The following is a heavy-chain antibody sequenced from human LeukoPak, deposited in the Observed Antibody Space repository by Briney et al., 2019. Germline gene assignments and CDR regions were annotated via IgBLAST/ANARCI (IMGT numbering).Heavy chain of an antibody. J-gene: IGHJ4*02. Sequence: SETLSLTCAVSGGSISGYYWSWIRQPPGKGLEWIGYIFYSGSTNYNPSLKSRVAISVDTSKNQFSLKLSSVTAADTAVYYCARGEWDLLFDYWGQGTLVTVSS. CDR2: IFYSGST. CDR3: ARGEWDLLFDY. CDR1: GGSISGYY. D-gene: IGHD1-26*01. V-gene: IGHV4-59*01.